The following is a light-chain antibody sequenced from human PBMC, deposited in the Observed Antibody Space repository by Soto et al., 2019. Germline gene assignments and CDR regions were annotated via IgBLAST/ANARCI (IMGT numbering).Light chain of an antibody. CDR1: QSISSY. CDR2: AAS. V-gene: IGKV1-39*01. J-gene: IGKJ2*01. Sequence: DIQMTQSPSSLSASVGDRVTITCRASQSISSYLNSYQQKPGKAPKLLIYAASSLQSGVPSRFSGSGSGTDFTLTISSLQPEDCATYYCQQSYSTLRTFGQGTKVEIK. CDR3: QQSYSTLRT.